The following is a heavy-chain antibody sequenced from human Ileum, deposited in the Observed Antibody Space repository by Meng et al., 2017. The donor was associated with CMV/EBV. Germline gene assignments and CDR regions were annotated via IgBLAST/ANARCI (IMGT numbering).Heavy chain of an antibody. Sequence: FAFSSYAMHWVRQAPGKGLEWVAVISYDGSNKYYADSVKGRFTIARDNSKNTLYLQMNSLRAEDTDVYYCARDLLLWFGDLSGGFDYWGQGTLVTVSS. CDR2: ISYDGSNK. J-gene: IGHJ4*02. D-gene: IGHD3-10*01. V-gene: IGHV3-30*04. CDR3: ARDLLLWFGDLSGGFDY. CDR1: FAFSSYA.